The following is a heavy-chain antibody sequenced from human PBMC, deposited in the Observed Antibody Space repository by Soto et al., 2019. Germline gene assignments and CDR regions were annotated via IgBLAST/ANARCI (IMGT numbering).Heavy chain of an antibody. D-gene: IGHD3-22*01. CDR3: ARDDSSGSDAFDI. CDR1: GYTFTNYG. V-gene: IGHV1-18*01. Sequence: ASVKVSCKASGYTFTNYGINWVRQAPGQGPEWMGWISSYFVNTNSAQKFQGRVTMTTDTSTRTASMELRSLRSDDTAVYYCARDDSSGSDAFDIWGQGTMVTVSS. J-gene: IGHJ3*02. CDR2: ISSYFVNT.